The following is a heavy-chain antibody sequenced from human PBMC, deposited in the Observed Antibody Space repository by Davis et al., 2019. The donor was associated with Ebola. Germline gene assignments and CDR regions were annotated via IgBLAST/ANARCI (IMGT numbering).Heavy chain of an antibody. J-gene: IGHJ4*02. V-gene: IGHV4-39*01. D-gene: IGHD1-7*01. CDR2: IYYSGST. Sequence: PSETLSLTCTVSGGSISSSSYYWGWIRQPPGKGLEWIGSIYYSGSTYYNPSLKSRVTISLETSTSQFSLRLTSVTAADTAVYYCAGLSPLGTTIDYCGQGTLVTVSS. CDR1: GGSISSSSYY. CDR3: AGLSPLGTTIDY.